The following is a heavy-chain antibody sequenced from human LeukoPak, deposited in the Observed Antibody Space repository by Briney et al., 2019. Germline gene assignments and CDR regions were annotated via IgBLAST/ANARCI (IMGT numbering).Heavy chain of an antibody. CDR2: ISSSSSYI. D-gene: IGHD6-19*01. CDR1: GFTFSSYS. J-gene: IGHJ3*02. V-gene: IGHV3-21*01. CDR3: ARDLTRVAADAFDI. Sequence: GGSLRFSCAASGFTFSSYSMNWVRQAPGKGLEWVSSISSSSSYIYYADSVKGRFTISRDNAKNSLYLQMNSLRAEDTAVYYCARDLTRVAADAFDIWGQGTMVTVSS.